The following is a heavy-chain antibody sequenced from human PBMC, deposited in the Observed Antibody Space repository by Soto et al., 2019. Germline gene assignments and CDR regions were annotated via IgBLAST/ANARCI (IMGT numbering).Heavy chain of an antibody. Sequence: QMQLQESGPGLVKPSETLSLTCTVSGGSISGYYWSWIRQPPGKGLEWIGYIYHSGSTNYNPSLKSRVTISVDTSKNQFSLKLGPATAADTAVYYCAREGGGGSSGYSDYWGQGTLVTVSS. D-gene: IGHD6-13*01. CDR3: AREGGGGSSGYSDY. CDR2: IYHSGST. J-gene: IGHJ4*02. CDR1: GGSISGYY. V-gene: IGHV4-59*13.